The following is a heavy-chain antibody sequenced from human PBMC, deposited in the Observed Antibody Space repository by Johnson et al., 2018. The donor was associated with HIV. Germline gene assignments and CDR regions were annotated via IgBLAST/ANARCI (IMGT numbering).Heavy chain of an antibody. CDR3: MTDILTGYYNTDGFDI. Sequence: QVQLVESGGGLVQPGGSLRLSCAASGFTFSSYWMHWVRQAPGKGLEWVAFIRYDGSNKDYVDSVKGRFTISRDNSKNTLDLQMNILRTEETAVYYCMTDILTGYYNTDGFDIWGQGTMVTVS. CDR1: GFTFSSYW. J-gene: IGHJ3*02. CDR2: IRYDGSNK. V-gene: IGHV3-30*02. D-gene: IGHD3-9*01.